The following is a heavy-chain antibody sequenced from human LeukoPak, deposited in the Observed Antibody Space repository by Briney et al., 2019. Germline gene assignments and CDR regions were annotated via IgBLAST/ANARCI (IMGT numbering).Heavy chain of an antibody. CDR1: GGSISSSSYY. CDR2: INHSGST. Sequence: SETLSLTCTVSGGSISSSSYYWSWIRQPPGKGLEWIGEINHSGSTNYNPSLKSRVTISVDTSKNQFSLKLSSVTAADTAVYYCARRYDSSGFNWFDPWGQGTLVTVSS. J-gene: IGHJ5*02. CDR3: ARRYDSSGFNWFDP. V-gene: IGHV4-39*07. D-gene: IGHD6-19*01.